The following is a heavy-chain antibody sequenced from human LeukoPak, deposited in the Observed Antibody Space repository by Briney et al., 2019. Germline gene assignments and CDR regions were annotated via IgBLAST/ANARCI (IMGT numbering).Heavy chain of an antibody. D-gene: IGHD2-2*01. J-gene: IGHJ4*02. CDR3: VRGHYAGSAF. V-gene: IGHV3-53*01. CDR2: IHSGGTT. Sequence: GGSLRLSCAASGLTVSNNFMSWVRQAPGKGLEWVSVIHSGGTTFYADPVKGRFTISRDNLQNTLYLQMSLLRTEDTAVYYCVRGHYAGSAFWGQGTLVTVSS. CDR1: GLTVSNNF.